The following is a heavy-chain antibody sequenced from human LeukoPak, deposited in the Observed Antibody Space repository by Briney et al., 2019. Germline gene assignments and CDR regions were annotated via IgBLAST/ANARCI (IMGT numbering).Heavy chain of an antibody. J-gene: IGHJ6*03. Sequence: GASVKVSCKASGYTFTSYAMNWVRQAPGQGLEWMGWINTNTGNPTYAQGFTGRFVFSLDTSVSTAYLQISSLKAEDTAVYYCARHGLRVVYAGFGYYYYYMDVWGKGTTVTVSS. V-gene: IGHV7-4-1*02. CDR3: ARHGLRVVYAGFGYYYYYMDV. D-gene: IGHD2-8*02. CDR1: GYTFTSYA. CDR2: INTNTGNP.